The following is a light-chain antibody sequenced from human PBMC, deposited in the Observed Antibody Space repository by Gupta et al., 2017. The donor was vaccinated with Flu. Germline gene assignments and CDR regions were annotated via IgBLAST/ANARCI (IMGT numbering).Light chain of an antibody. CDR2: DAS. CDR3: QQYTNIPRS. Sequence: DIQMTQSPSSLSASVGDRVTITCQASQDISDYLNWYQQKPGEAPKLLIYDASTVESGVPSRFSGSGSGTDFTFTISSLQPEDFATYYCQQYTNIPRSFGQGTRLDIK. J-gene: IGKJ5*01. CDR1: QDISDY. V-gene: IGKV1-33*01.